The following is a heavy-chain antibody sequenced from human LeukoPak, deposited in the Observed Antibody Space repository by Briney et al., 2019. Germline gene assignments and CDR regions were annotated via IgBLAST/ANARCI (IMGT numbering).Heavy chain of an antibody. Sequence: GGSLRLSCAASGFTFSSYAMSWVRQAPGKGLEWVSGISGSGGSTSYADSVKGRFTISRDNSKNTLYLQMNSLRAEDTAVYNCAQEYRGYSSSLAAKYFQRGSQATLVTV. D-gene: IGHD6-13*01. CDR2: ISGSGGST. CDR1: GFTFSSYA. V-gene: IGHV3-23*01. J-gene: IGHJ1*01. CDR3: AQEYRGYSSSLAAKYFQR.